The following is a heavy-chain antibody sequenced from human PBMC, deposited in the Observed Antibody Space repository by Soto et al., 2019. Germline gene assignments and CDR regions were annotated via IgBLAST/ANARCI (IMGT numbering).Heavy chain of an antibody. CDR1: GFIFSAYA. CDR3: AHPRGYGVFDAVDI. D-gene: IGHD4-17*01. J-gene: IGHJ3*02. CDR2: IDQSGGTA. Sequence: GGSLRLTCAASGFIFSAYARNWVRQAPGKGLELVASIDQSGGTAYYAKSVSGRFAISSDNSINTLFLQMTSLRAADTSLYYCAHPRGYGVFDAVDIWGQGTMVTVSS. V-gene: IGHV3-23*01.